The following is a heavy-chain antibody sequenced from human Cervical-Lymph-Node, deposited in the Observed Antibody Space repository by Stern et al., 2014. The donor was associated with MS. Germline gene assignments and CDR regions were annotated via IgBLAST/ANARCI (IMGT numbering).Heavy chain of an antibody. D-gene: IGHD4-17*01. V-gene: IGHV1-69*01. J-gene: IGHJ6*02. CDR3: STYGDDFGMDI. Sequence: VQLVQSGAEVKKPGSSVTVSCKASGGTSTKYAISWARQAPGPGLEWMGGIMPIFRATYYAQRFQGRVTITADESTSTAYMELSSLTSEDTAIYYCSTYGDDFGMDIWGQGTTVTVSS. CDR2: IMPIFRAT. CDR1: GGTSTKYA.